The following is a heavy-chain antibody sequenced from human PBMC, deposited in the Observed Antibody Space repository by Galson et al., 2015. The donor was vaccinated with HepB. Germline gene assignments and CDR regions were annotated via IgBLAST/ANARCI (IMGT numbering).Heavy chain of an antibody. V-gene: IGHV3-21*01. CDR1: GFTFSSYS. J-gene: IGHJ4*02. CDR3: ARDIQTPSYFDY. D-gene: IGHD5-18*01. CDR2: ISSSSSYI. Sequence: SLRLSCEASGFTFSSYSMNWVRQAPGQGLEWVSSISSSSSYIYYADSVKGRFTISRDNAKNTLYLQMNSLRAEDTAVYYCARDIQTPSYFDYWGQGTLVTVSS.